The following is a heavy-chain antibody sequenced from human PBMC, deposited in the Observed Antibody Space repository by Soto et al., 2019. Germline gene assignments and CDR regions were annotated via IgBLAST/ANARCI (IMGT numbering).Heavy chain of an antibody. Sequence: SETLSLTCTVSGGSISSGGYYWSWIRQHPGKGLEWIGYIYYSGSTYYNPSLKSRVTISADTSKNQFSLKLSSVTAADTAVYYCARAAAGTGPWFDPWGQGTLVTVSS. D-gene: IGHD6-13*01. J-gene: IGHJ5*02. CDR2: IYYSGST. CDR3: ARAAAGTGPWFDP. CDR1: GGSISSGGYY. V-gene: IGHV4-31*03.